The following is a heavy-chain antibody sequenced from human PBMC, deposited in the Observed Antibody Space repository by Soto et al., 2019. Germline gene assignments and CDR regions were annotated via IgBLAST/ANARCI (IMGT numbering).Heavy chain of an antibody. D-gene: IGHD2-2*01. CDR1: GGTFSSYA. V-gene: IGHV1-69*01. Sequence: QVQLVQSGAEVKKPGSSVKVSCKASGGTFSSYAISWVRQAPGQGLEWMGGIIPIFGTANYAQKFQGRVTITADEATSTAYMELSSLRSEDTAVYYCARVVVVVPAATIYYYGMDVWGQGTTVTVSS. J-gene: IGHJ6*02. CDR3: ARVVVVVPAATIYYYGMDV. CDR2: IIPIFGTA.